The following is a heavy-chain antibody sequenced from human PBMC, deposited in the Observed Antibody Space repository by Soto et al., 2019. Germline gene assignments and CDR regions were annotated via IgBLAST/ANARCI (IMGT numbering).Heavy chain of an antibody. Sequence: VHLQESGPGLVTASGTLSLTCAVSSGSISSNNWWSWVRQPPGKGLEWIGAIYHSGTTNYNPSLKSRVTIAVDTSTNPLSLTLTSVTAADTAVYYCATGVSYCSTTGGIYWYLALWGRGTLVSVSS. V-gene: IGHV4-4*02. CDR1: SGSISSNNW. CDR3: ATGVSYCSTTGGIYWYLAL. J-gene: IGHJ2*01. CDR2: IYHSGTT. D-gene: IGHD2-2*01.